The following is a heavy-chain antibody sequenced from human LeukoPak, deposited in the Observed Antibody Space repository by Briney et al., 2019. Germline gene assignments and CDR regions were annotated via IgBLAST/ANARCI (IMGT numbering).Heavy chain of an antibody. V-gene: IGHV1-18*01. J-gene: IGHJ4*02. CDR3: ARSAAYYYDSSGYYMDY. CDR1: GYTFTSYG. D-gene: IGHD3-22*01. CDR2: ISAYNGNT. Sequence: GASVKVSCKASGYTFTSYGISWVRQAPGQGLEWMGWISAYNGNTNYAQKLQGRVTMTTDTSTSTAYMELRSLRSDDTAVYHCARSAAYYYDSSGYYMDYWGQGTLVTVSS.